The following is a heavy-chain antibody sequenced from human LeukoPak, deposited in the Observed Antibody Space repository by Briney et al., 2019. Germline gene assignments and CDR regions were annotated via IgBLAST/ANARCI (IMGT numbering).Heavy chain of an antibody. CDR1: GFTFSSYA. CDR2: ISGSGGST. J-gene: IGHJ4*02. D-gene: IGHD5-18*01. Sequence: PGGSLRLSCAASGFTFSSYAMSWVRQGPGKGLEWVSAISGSGGSTYYADSVKGRFTISRDNSKNTLYLQMNSLRAEDTAVYYCAKQIQLWPLESPANDYWGQGTLVTVSS. V-gene: IGHV3-23*01. CDR3: AKQIQLWPLESPANDY.